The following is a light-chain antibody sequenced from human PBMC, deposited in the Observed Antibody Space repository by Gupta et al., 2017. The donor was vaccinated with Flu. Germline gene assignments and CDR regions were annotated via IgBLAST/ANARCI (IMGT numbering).Light chain of an antibody. V-gene: IGKV3-11*01. CDR1: QSVSSY. CDR2: DAS. CDR3: QQRSNWPPWT. J-gene: IGKJ1*01. Sequence: ERATLSCRASQSVSSYLAWYQHKPGQAPRLLIYDASNRATGIPARFSGSGSGTDFTLTISSLEPEDFAVYYCQQRSNWPPWTFGQGTKVEIK.